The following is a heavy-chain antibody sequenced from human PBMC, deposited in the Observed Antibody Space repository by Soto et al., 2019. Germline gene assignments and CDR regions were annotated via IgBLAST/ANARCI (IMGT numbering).Heavy chain of an antibody. V-gene: IGHV1-18*04. CDR3: ARSLYYSSGYYLLNRDY. D-gene: IGHD3-22*01. CDR2: ISAYNGNT. CDR1: GYTFTSYG. J-gene: IGHJ4*02. Sequence: ASVKFSCKSSGYTFTSYGISWVRQAPGQGLEWMGWISAYNGNTNYAQKLQGRVTMTTDTSTSTAYMELRSLRSDDTAVYYCARSLYYSSGYYLLNRDYWGQGTRGTV.